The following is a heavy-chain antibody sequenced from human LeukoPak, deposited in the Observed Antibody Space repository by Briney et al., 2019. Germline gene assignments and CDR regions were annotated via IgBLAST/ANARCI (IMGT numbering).Heavy chain of an antibody. Sequence: GGSLRLSCAASGFTFSGSAMHWVRQASGKGLEWVGRIRSKANSYATAYAASVKGRFTISRDDSKNTAYLQTNSLRAEDTAVYYCAKDNQLMAYGAPDYWGQGTLVTVSS. V-gene: IGHV3-73*01. CDR1: GFTFSGSA. CDR3: AKDNQLMAYGAPDY. D-gene: IGHD4-17*01. J-gene: IGHJ4*02. CDR2: IRSKANSYAT.